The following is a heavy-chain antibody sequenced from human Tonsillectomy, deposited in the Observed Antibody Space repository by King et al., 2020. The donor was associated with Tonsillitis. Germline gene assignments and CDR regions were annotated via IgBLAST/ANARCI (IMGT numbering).Heavy chain of an antibody. CDR3: ARALYPYSGNLFDY. Sequence: VQLVESGGGVVRPGGSLRLSCEASGFTYGDYGMSWVRQAPGKGLEWVSGINWNGGSTGYADSVKGRFTISRDNAKNSLHLQMHSLRDEDTALYHCARALYPYSGNLFDYWGQGTLVTVSS. V-gene: IGHV3-20*01. CDR2: INWNGGST. D-gene: IGHD4-11*01. CDR1: GFTYGDYG. J-gene: IGHJ4*02.